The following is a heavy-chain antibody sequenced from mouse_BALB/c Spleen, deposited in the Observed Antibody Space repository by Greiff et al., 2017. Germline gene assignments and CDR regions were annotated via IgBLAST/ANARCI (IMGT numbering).Heavy chain of an antibody. CDR3: ARQGYGRPMDY. V-gene: IGHV5-6*01. CDR2: ISSGGSYT. Sequence: EVQVVESGGDLVKPGGSLKLSCAASGFTFSSYGMSWVRQTPDKRLEWVATISSGGSYTYYPDSVKGRFTISRDNAKNTLYLQMSSLKSEDTAMYYCARQGYGRPMDYWGQGTSVTVSS. J-gene: IGHJ4*01. CDR1: GFTFSSYG. D-gene: IGHD2-10*02.